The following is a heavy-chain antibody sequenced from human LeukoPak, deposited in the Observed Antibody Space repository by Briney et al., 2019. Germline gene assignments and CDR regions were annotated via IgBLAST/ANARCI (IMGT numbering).Heavy chain of an antibody. CDR1: DDSISSGSYY. CDR2: IYTSENT. V-gene: IGHV4-61*02. J-gene: IGHJ4*02. D-gene: IGHD5-18*01. Sequence: NPSQTLSLTCTVSDDSISSGSYYWSWIRQPAGKGLEWIGRIYTSENTNYNPSLKSRVTISVDTSKNQFSLKLSSVTAADTAIYYCARSRMNTADFDSWGQGALVTVSS. CDR3: ARSRMNTADFDS.